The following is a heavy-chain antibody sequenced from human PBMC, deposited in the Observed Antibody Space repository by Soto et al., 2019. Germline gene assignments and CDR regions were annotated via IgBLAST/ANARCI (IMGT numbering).Heavy chain of an antibody. CDR2: ISGSGGST. CDR1: GFTFSSYA. Sequence: GGSLRLSCAASGFTFSSYAMSWFRQAPGKGLEWVSAISGSGGSTYYADSVKGRFTISRDNSKNTLYLQMNSLRAEDTAVYYCAKDIRSPRYCSGGSCRPYYFDYWGQGTLVTVSS. J-gene: IGHJ4*02. V-gene: IGHV3-23*01. D-gene: IGHD2-15*01. CDR3: AKDIRSPRYCSGGSCRPYYFDY.